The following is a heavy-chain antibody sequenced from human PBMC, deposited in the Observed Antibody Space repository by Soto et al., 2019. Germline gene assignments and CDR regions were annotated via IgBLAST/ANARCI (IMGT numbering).Heavy chain of an antibody. CDR2: IYYSGST. D-gene: IGHD6-19*01. CDR1: GVSISSYY. Sequence: SETLFLTCTVSGVSISSYYWSWIRQPPGKGLEWIGYIYYSGSTNYNPSLKGRVTISVDTSKNQFSLKLSSVTAADTAVYYCAREQWLDEWGQGTLVTVSS. V-gene: IGHV4-59*01. J-gene: IGHJ4*02. CDR3: AREQWLDE.